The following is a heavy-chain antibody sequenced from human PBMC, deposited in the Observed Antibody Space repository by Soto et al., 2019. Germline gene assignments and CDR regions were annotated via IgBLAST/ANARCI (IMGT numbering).Heavy chain of an antibody. CDR1: GGSISSGGYS. J-gene: IGHJ5*02. V-gene: IGHV4-30-2*01. CDR3: ASRRNQLPRGYNWFDP. D-gene: IGHD2-2*01. Sequence: QLQLQESGSGLVKPSQTLSLTCAVSGGSISSGGYSWSWIRQPPGKGLEWIGYIYHSGSTYYNPSLKSRVHISVDRSKNQFSLKLSSVTAADTAVYYCASRRNQLPRGYNWFDPWGQGTLVTVSS. CDR2: IYHSGST.